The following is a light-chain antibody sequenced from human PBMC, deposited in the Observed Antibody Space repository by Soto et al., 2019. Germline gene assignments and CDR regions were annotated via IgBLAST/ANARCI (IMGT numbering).Light chain of an antibody. Sequence: EIVMTQSPATLSVSPGERATLSCRASQSVHSHSAWYQQKPGQAPRLPIYGATTRATGVPARFSGSGSGTEFTLTISSLQSEDFAVYYCQQYYSWPPITFGQGTRLEIK. V-gene: IGKV3-15*01. CDR2: GAT. CDR3: QQYYSWPPIT. J-gene: IGKJ5*01. CDR1: QSVHSH.